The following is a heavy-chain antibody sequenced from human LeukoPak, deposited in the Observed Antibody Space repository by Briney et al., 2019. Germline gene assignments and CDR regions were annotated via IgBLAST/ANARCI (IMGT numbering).Heavy chain of an antibody. J-gene: IGHJ4*02. Sequence: PGRSLRLSCAASGFTFSSYGMHWVRQAPGKGLEWVAVISYDGSNKYYADSVKGRFTISRDNSKNTLYLQMNSPRVEDTAVYYCARVVANSYGSLDYWGQGTLVTVSS. D-gene: IGHD5-18*01. CDR3: ARVVANSYGSLDY. V-gene: IGHV3-30*03. CDR2: ISYDGSNK. CDR1: GFTFSSYG.